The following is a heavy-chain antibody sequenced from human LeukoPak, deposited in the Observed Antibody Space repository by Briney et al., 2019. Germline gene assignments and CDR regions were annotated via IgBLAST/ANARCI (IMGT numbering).Heavy chain of an antibody. V-gene: IGHV3-7*01. Sequence: PGGSLRLSCAASGFTFSDYWMTWIRQAPGKGLEWVASIKEHGSEKYFVDSVKGRFTISIDDAKSSVYLQMNSLRAEDTAVYCCARILWGSGGWNWFDPWGQGTLVTVSS. D-gene: IGHD6-25*01. CDR2: IKEHGSEK. CDR1: GFTFSDYW. CDR3: ARILWGSGGWNWFDP. J-gene: IGHJ5*02.